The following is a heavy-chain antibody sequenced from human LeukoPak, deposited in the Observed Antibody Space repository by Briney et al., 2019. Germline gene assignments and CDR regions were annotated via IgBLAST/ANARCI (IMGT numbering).Heavy chain of an antibody. D-gene: IGHD6-19*01. CDR2: INPNSGGT. V-gene: IGHV1-2*02. CDR3: AREVIAVAGTNWFDP. J-gene: IGHJ5*02. CDR1: GYTFTGYY. Sequence: AAVKVSRKASGYTFTGYYMHWVRQAPGQGLEWMGWINPNSGGTNYAQKLQGRVTMTRDTSISTAYMELSRLRSDDTAVYYCAREVIAVAGTNWFDPWGQGTLVTVSS.